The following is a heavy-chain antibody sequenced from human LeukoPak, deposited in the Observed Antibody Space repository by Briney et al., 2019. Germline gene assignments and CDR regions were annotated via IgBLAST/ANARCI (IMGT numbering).Heavy chain of an antibody. CDR3: ARVSAAGFPFDY. CDR1: GGSISSYY. Sequence: SETLSLTCTVSGGSISSYYWSWIRQPAGKGLEWIGRIYTSGSTNYNPSLKCRVTMSVDTSKNQFSLKLSSVTAADTAVYYCARVSAAGFPFDYWGQGTLVTVSS. V-gene: IGHV4-4*07. D-gene: IGHD6-13*01. J-gene: IGHJ4*02. CDR2: IYTSGST.